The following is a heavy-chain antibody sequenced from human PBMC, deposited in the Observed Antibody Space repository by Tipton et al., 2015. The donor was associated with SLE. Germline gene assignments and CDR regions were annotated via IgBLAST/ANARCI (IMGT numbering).Heavy chain of an antibody. CDR2: VYYNGSS. V-gene: IGHV4-59*08. D-gene: IGHD5-12*01. CDR1: GGPISGHY. J-gene: IGHJ5*02. Sequence: TLSLTCTVSGGPISGHYWSWIRQPPGKGLEWIGYVYYNGSSDYNPSPKSRVTISVDTSKNQFSLKLSSVTAADTAVYYCARLGVATLGFDPWGQGTLVTVSS. CDR3: ARLGVATLGFDP.